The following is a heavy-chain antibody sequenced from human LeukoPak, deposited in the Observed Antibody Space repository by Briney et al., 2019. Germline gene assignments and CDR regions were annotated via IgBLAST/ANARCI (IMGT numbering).Heavy chain of an antibody. CDR2: IYHSGST. D-gene: IGHD2/OR15-2a*01. CDR3: ARHLKLYHAFDI. CDR1: GGSISSGDYY. Sequence: SETLSLTCTVSGGSISSGDYYWSWIRQPPGKGLEWIGYIYHSGSTYYNPSLKSRVTISVDTSKNQFSLKLSSVTAADTAVYYCARHLKLYHAFDIWGQGTMVTVYS. V-gene: IGHV4-30-4*08. J-gene: IGHJ3*02.